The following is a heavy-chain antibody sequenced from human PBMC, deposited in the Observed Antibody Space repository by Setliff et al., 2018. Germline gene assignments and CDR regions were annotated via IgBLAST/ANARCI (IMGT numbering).Heavy chain of an antibody. CDR1: GESFSNNY. CDR2: SNHGGST. J-gene: IGHJ4*02. CDR3: VRESRSTWYRRDF. V-gene: IGHV4-34*01. D-gene: IGHD6-13*01. Sequence: SETLSLTCAVYGESFSNNYWSWIRQSPGRGLEWIGESNHGGSTSYNPSLQSRVAISVDTSKNYFSLDVNSVTAADTAVYYCVRESRSTWYRRDFWGQGTLVTAPQ.